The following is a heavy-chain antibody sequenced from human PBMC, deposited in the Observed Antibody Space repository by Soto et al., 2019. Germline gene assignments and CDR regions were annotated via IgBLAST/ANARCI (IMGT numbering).Heavy chain of an antibody. CDR1: GFTFSDYY. J-gene: IGHJ5*02. CDR2: ISSRGSTI. V-gene: IGHV3-11*01. D-gene: IGHD5-18*01. CDR3: ARNSPHNSYALYWFDP. Sequence: QVQLVESGGGLVKPGGSLRLSCAASGFTFSDYYMSWIRQARGKGLEWVSYISSRGSTIYYADSVKGRFTISRDNAKNSLLRQMNSLRAEDTAVDYCARNSPHNSYALYWFDPWGQGTLVSVSS.